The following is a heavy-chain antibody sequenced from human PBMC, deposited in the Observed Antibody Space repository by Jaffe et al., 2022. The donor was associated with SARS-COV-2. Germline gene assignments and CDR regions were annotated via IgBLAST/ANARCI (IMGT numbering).Heavy chain of an antibody. D-gene: IGHD5-18*01. CDR2: IHYSGST. CDR1: GGSISSSSYY. CDR3: ARHEIYTYGLDF. Sequence: QLQLQESGPGVAKPSETLSLTCTVSGGSISSSSYYWGWIRQPPGKGLEWIGAIHYSGSTYYSPSLKSRVSMSVDTSKSQFSLRLSSLTAADTAVYYCARHEIYTYGLDFWGQGTLVAVSS. V-gene: IGHV4-39*01. J-gene: IGHJ4*02.